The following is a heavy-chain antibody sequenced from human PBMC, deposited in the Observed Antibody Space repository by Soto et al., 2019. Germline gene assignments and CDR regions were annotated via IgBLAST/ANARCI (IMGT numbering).Heavy chain of an antibody. V-gene: IGHV3-30*18. CDR2: ISYDGTNN. CDR3: AKDLQAYGDYDYYCYGLDV. CDR1: GFTFSTYG. Sequence: QVQLVESGGGVVPPGTSLRLSCAASGFTFSTYGMHWVRQTPGKGLEWVALISYDGTNNYYAASVKRRFTISRDNSKNTLYLQMISLSAEDTAVYYCAKDLQAYGDYDYYCYGLDVCVQGTTVSVSS. D-gene: IGHD4-17*01. J-gene: IGHJ6*02.